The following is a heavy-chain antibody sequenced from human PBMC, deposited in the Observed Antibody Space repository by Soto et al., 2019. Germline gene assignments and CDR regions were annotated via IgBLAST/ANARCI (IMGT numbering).Heavy chain of an antibody. V-gene: IGHV4-39*01. CDR2: IYYSGST. CDR3: ARRGLGYCSSTSCSNYYYYMDV. CDR1: GGSISSSSYY. J-gene: IGHJ6*03. Sequence: SETLSLTCTVSGGSISSSSYYWGWIRQPPGKGLEWIGSIYYSGSTNYNPSLKSRVTISVDTSKNQFSLKLSSVTAADTAVYYCARRGLGYCSSTSCSNYYYYMDVWGKGTTVTVSS. D-gene: IGHD2-2*01.